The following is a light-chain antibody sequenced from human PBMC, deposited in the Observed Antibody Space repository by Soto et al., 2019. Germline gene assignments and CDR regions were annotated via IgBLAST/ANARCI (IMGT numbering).Light chain of an antibody. Sequence: DIQMPQSPSTLSASVGDRVTITCRASQTINSWLAWYQQKPGRAPKLLIYKASILQSGVPSRFSGSGSGTEFTLTISSLLPDDSATYYCQQYNAYSYTFGQGTKLEI. CDR1: QTINSW. CDR3: QQYNAYSYT. V-gene: IGKV1-5*03. J-gene: IGKJ2*01. CDR2: KAS.